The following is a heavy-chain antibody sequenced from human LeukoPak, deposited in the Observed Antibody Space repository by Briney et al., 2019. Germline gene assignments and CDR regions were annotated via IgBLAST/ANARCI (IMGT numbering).Heavy chain of an antibody. D-gene: IGHD2-2*01. V-gene: IGHV3-21*01. J-gene: IGHJ6*02. Sequence: PGGSLRLSCAASGFTFSNYWMAWVRQAPGKGLEWVSSISSSSSYIYYADSVKGRFTISRDNAKNSLYLQMNSLRAEDTAVYYCAREDCSSTSCPPPNGMDVWGQGTTVTVSS. CDR3: AREDCSSTSCPPPNGMDV. CDR1: GFTFSNYW. CDR2: ISSSSSYI.